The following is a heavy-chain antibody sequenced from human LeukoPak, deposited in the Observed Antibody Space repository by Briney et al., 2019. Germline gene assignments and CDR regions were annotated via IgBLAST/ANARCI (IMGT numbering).Heavy chain of an antibody. Sequence: SETLSLTCTVSGGSISRRYWSWIRQPPGKGLEWIGYIYYSGSTNYNPSLKSRVTISVDTSKNQFSLNLRSVTAADTAVYYCANLSYDSRGYYAYIDYWGRGTLVTVSS. V-gene: IGHV4-59*11. J-gene: IGHJ4*02. CDR1: GGSISRRY. D-gene: IGHD3-22*01. CDR2: IYYSGST. CDR3: ANLSYDSRGYYAYIDY.